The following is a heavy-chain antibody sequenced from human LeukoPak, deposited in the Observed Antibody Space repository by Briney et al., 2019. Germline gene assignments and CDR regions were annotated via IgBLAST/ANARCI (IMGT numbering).Heavy chain of an antibody. CDR3: ARAAGRYCSSTSCYSQWWFVP. V-gene: IGHV4-30-2*01. CDR2: IYHSGST. Sequence: SQTLSLTCAVSGGSLSSGGYSWSWIRQPPGKGLEWLGYIYHSGSTYYNPALKSRVTISVDRSKNQFSLKLSSVTAADTAVYYCARAAGRYCSSTSCYSQWWFVPWGQGTLVTVSS. D-gene: IGHD2-2*02. CDR1: GGSLSSGGYS. J-gene: IGHJ5*02.